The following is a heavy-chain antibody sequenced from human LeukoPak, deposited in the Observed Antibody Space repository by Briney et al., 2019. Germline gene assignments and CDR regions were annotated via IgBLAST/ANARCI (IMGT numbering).Heavy chain of an antibody. J-gene: IGHJ4*02. CDR1: GYTFTSYD. CDR2: MNPNSGNT. CDR3: ARGDYYGSGSSRYYFDH. Sequence: ASVKVSCKASGYTFTSYDINWVRQATGQGLEWMGWMNPNSGNTGYAQKFQGRVTMTRNTSISTAYMELSSLRSEDTAVYYCARGDYYGSGSSRYYFDHWGQGTLVTVSS. V-gene: IGHV1-8*01. D-gene: IGHD3-10*01.